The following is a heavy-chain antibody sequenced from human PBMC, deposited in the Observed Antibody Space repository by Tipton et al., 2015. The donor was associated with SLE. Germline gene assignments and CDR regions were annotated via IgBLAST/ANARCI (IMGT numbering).Heavy chain of an antibody. CDR3: ARDGGRFLEWLFVY. D-gene: IGHD3-3*01. V-gene: IGHV1-18*01. Sequence: QLVQSGAEVKKPGASVKVSCTASGYTFTNYGISWVRQAPGQGLEWMGWISAYDGDTNYAQKLQGRVTMTTDPSTSTAYMELRSLRSDDTAVYYCARDGGRFLEWLFVYWGQGTLVSVSS. CDR1: GYTFTNYG. CDR2: ISAYDGDT. J-gene: IGHJ4*02.